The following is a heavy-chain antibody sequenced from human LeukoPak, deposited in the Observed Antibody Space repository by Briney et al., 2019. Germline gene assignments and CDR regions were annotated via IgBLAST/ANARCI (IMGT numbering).Heavy chain of an antibody. J-gene: IGHJ5*02. CDR1: GYIFTTYD. Sequence: GASLKVSCTASGYIFTTYDIGWVRQATGQGLEWMGWLNPNSGNAGYAQTFQGRVTISRNTSISTAYMELNSLRSDDTAIYYCARRKFLGWFDPWGQGTLVTVSS. V-gene: IGHV1-8*03. D-gene: IGHD7-27*01. CDR3: ARRKFLGWFDP. CDR2: LNPNSGNA.